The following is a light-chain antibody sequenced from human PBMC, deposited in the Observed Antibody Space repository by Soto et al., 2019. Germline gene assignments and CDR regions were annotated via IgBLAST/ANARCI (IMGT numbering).Light chain of an antibody. CDR1: RSNIGAGYD. V-gene: IGLV1-40*01. J-gene: IGLJ2*01. Sequence: QSALTQPPSLSRAPGQRVTISCTGSRSNIGAGYDVHWYQHLPGTAPKVLIFDNSNRPSGVPDRFSGSKSGTSASLAITGLQAEDEAVYYCHSYDVSLRGPAFGGGTKLTVL. CDR2: DNS. CDR3: HSYDVSLRGPA.